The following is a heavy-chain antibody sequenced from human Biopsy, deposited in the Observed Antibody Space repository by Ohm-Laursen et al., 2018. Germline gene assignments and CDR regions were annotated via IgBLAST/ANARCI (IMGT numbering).Heavy chain of an antibody. CDR3: ARDTRWSPYSMDV. CDR2: ISGGGTI. D-gene: IGHD4-23*01. Sequence: SLRLSCAASGFSFCDYHMRWIRQAPGRGLEWVSYISGGGTIYYGDSMKSRVTISRDNAKNSLYLQMHSLRAEDTAVYYCARDTRWSPYSMDVWGQGTTVTVSS. V-gene: IGHV3-11*01. J-gene: IGHJ6*02. CDR1: GFSFCDYH.